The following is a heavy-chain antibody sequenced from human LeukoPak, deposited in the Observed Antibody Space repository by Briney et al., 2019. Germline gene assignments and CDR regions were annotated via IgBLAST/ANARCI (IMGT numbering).Heavy chain of an antibody. V-gene: IGHV1-8*01. J-gene: IGHJ4*02. CDR1: GYTFTSYD. Sequence: ASVKVSCKASGYTFTSYDVNWVRQVPGQGLEWTGYINPNSGHTTYAQRFQGRITMTRDTSISTAYMELTSLTSEDTAIYYCARELRRDAYWGQGALVTVSS. D-gene: IGHD4-17*01. CDR3: ARELRRDAY. CDR2: INPNSGHT.